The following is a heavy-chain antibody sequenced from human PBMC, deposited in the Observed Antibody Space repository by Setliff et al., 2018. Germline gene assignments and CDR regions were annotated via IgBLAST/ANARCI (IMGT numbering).Heavy chain of an antibody. J-gene: IGHJ6*03. CDR3: ARAPPNRYSGSYEYFYMDV. V-gene: IGHV4-61*01. CDR2: IYASGST. Sequence: SATLSLTCTVSGGSITSGRYYWSWIRQPPGKGLEWIGYIYASGSTNYNPSLKSRVTLSVDTSKNQFSLKVSSVTAADTAVYYCARAPPNRYSGSYEYFYMDVWGKGTTVTVSS. CDR1: GGSITSGRYY. D-gene: IGHD1-26*01.